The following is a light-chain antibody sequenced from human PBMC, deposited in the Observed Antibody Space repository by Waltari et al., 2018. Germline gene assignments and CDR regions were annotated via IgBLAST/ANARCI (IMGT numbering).Light chain of an antibody. CDR2: GAS. CDR3: QQYDISPLT. V-gene: IGKV3-20*01. CDR1: QTVRTTY. Sequence: EIVLTQSPGTLSLSPGESATLSCRASQTVRTTYLAWYQQKPGQAPTLLIYGASSRAPGIPDRFSGSGSGTDFSLTISSLEPEDFAVYYCQQYDISPLTFGGGTKVEIK. J-gene: IGKJ4*01.